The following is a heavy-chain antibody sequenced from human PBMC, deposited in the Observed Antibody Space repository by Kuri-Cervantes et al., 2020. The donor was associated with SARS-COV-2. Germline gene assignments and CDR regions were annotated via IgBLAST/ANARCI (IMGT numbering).Heavy chain of an antibody. V-gene: IGHV4-38-2*02. J-gene: IGHJ4*02. D-gene: IGHD6-6*01. CDR1: GYSISSGYY. CDR2: IYHSGST. CDR3: ARDRIYSSSSGRFDY. Sequence: GSLRLSCAVSGYSISSGYYWGWIRQPPGKGLEWIGNIYHSGSTYYNPSLKSRVTISVDTSKNQFSLKLSSVTAADTAVYYCARDRIYSSSSGRFDYWGQGTLVTVSS.